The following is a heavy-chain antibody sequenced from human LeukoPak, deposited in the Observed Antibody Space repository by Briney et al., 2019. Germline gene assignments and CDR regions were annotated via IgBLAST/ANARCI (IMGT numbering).Heavy chain of an antibody. Sequence: GGSLRLSCAASGFTFSNYWMSWVRQAPGKGLEWVANIKQDGSEKYYVDSVKGRFTISRDNAKSSLFLQMNSLRAEDTAVYYCARMRDGYMGRYYFDYWGQGTLVTVSS. D-gene: IGHD5-24*01. CDR1: GFTFSNYW. J-gene: IGHJ4*02. V-gene: IGHV3-7*05. CDR2: IKQDGSEK. CDR3: ARMRDGYMGRYYFDY.